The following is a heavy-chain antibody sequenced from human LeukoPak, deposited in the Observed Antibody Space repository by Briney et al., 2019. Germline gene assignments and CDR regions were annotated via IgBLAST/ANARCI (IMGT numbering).Heavy chain of an antibody. CDR1: GFTFSSYG. Sequence: GGSLRLSCAASGFTFSSYGMHWVRQAPGKGLEWVANIKKDGSEKYYVDSVKGRFTIFRDNSKNTLYLQMNSLRAEDTAVYYCAKGGLEPPYYYYYMDVWGKGTTVTVSS. CDR3: AKGGLEPPYYYYYMDV. J-gene: IGHJ6*03. D-gene: IGHD1-1*01. V-gene: IGHV3-7*03. CDR2: IKKDGSEK.